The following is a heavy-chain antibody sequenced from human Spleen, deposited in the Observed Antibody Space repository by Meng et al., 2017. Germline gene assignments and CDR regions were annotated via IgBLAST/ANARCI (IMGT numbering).Heavy chain of an antibody. J-gene: IGHJ5*02. CDR1: GGSFSGYY. Sequence: VALQPWGEGMLNRSETLFLTCAVDGGSFSGYYWRWIRQPPGKGLEWIGEINHSGSTNSNPSLKSRVTISVDTSKNQFSLKLSSVTAADTAVYYCARLGYCSGGSCYRASSGYYAWGQGNLVTVSS. CDR3: ARLGYCSGGSCYRASSGYYA. D-gene: IGHD2-15*01. V-gene: IGHV4-34*01. CDR2: INHSGST.